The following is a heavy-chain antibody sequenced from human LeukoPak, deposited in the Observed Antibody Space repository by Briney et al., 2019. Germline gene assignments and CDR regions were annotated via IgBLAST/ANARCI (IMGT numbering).Heavy chain of an antibody. CDR2: IIPIFGTA. J-gene: IGHJ4*02. Sequence: SVKVSCKASGGTFSSYAISWVRQAPGQGLEWMGGIIPIFGTANYAQKFQGRVTITADESTSTAYMELSSLRSEDTAVYYCASGFDSSGYCFGYWGQGTLVTVPS. D-gene: IGHD3-22*01. CDR1: GGTFSSYA. CDR3: ASGFDSSGYCFGY. V-gene: IGHV1-69*13.